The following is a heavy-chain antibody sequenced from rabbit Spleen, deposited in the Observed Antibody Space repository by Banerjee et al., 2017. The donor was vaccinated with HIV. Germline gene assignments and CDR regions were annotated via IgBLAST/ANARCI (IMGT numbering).Heavy chain of an antibody. CDR1: GFTISSSYY. V-gene: IGHV1S45*01. J-gene: IGHJ4*01. CDR2: IYGGSSVVT. Sequence: QEQLVESGGGLVQPEGSLALTCKASGFTISSSYYMCWVRQAPGKGLEWIACIYGGSSVVTYYASWAKGRFTISKTLSTAVTLQMTSLTAADTATYFCARDPNYASGHYIYNFWGPGTLVTVS. D-gene: IGHD1-1*01. CDR3: ARDPNYASGHYIYNF.